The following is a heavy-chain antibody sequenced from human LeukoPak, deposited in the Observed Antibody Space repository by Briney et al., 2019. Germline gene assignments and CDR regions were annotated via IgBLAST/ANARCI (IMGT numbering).Heavy chain of an antibody. CDR2: IRSKANGGTT. Sequence: PGGSLRLSCTAHGFTFGDYAMSWVRQAPGKGLEWVGFIRSKANGGTTEYAASVKGRVTISRDDPKSVAYLQMNSLNAEVTAGYYCTRTPAPGYLDYWGRGTLDTVSS. J-gene: IGHJ4*02. CDR1: GFTFGDYA. CDR3: TRTPAPGYLDY. V-gene: IGHV3-49*04. D-gene: IGHD6-13*01.